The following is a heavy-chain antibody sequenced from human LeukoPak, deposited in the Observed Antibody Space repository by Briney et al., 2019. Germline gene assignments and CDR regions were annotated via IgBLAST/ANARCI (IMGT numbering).Heavy chain of an antibody. Sequence: PGGSLRLSCAASGFTFSSYGMHWVRQAPGKGLEWVAFIRYDGSNKYYADSVKGRFTISRDNSKNTLYLQMNSLRAEDTAVYYCAKDYYGSGSQKYYFDYWGQGTLVTVSS. J-gene: IGHJ4*02. CDR1: GFTFSSYG. D-gene: IGHD3-10*01. V-gene: IGHV3-30*02. CDR3: AKDYYGSGSQKYYFDY. CDR2: IRYDGSNK.